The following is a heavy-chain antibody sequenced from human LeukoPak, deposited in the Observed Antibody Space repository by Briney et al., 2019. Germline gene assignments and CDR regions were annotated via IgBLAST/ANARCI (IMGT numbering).Heavy chain of an antibody. CDR3: AKPYYYDSSGFDY. J-gene: IGHJ4*02. V-gene: IGHV3-30*18. CDR1: AFTFSSYG. Sequence: GGSLRLSCAASAFTFSSYGMHWVRQAPGKGLEWVAVISYDGSNKYYADSVKGRFTISRDNSKNTLYLQMNSLRAEDTAVYYCAKPYYYDSSGFDYWGQGTLVTVSS. CDR2: ISYDGSNK. D-gene: IGHD3-22*01.